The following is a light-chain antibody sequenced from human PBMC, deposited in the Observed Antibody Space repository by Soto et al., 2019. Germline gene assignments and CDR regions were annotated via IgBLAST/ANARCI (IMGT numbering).Light chain of an antibody. CDR3: QQRGNWPLT. V-gene: IGKV3-11*01. CDR2: DAS. Sequence: EIVLTQSPATLSLSPGERATISCRASQSVSSYLAWYQQKPGHAPRLLIYDASNRATGIPARFSGSGSGTDFTLTISSLEPEDFAVYYCQQRGNWPLTFGGGTRWIS. CDR1: QSVSSY. J-gene: IGKJ4*01.